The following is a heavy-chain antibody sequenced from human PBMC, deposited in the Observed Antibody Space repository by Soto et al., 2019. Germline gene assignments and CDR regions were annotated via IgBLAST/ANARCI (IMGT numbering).Heavy chain of an antibody. CDR3: ASPQSGNYFFDY. Sequence: EVQLVESGGGLVQPGGSLRLSCAASGFTFSSYWMHWVRQAPGKGLVWVSRINSDGSTTTYADSVKGRFTISRDNAKNTVYLQMNSLRAEDTAVYYCASPQSGNYFFDYWGQGTLVTVSS. CDR2: INSDGSTT. D-gene: IGHD1-7*01. CDR1: GFTFSSYW. J-gene: IGHJ4*02. V-gene: IGHV3-74*01.